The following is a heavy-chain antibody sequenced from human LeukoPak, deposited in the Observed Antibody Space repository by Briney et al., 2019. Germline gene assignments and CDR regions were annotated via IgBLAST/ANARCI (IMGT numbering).Heavy chain of an antibody. Sequence: GASVKVSCKASGGTFSSYAISWVRQAPGQGLEWMGGIIPIFGTANYAQKFQGRVTITADKSTSTAYMELSSLRSEDTAVYYCARGTGGSTAMASRVDIWGQGTMVTVSS. V-gene: IGHV1-69*06. D-gene: IGHD5-18*01. CDR1: GGTFSSYA. CDR2: IIPIFGTA. J-gene: IGHJ3*02. CDR3: ARGTGGSTAMASRVDI.